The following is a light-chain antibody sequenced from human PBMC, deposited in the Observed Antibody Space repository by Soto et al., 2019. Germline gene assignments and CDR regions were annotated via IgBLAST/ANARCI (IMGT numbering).Light chain of an antibody. CDR3: HQRSNWPPYT. CDR1: QSVNRY. J-gene: IGKJ2*01. V-gene: IGKV3-11*01. CDR2: DAS. Sequence: EIVFTQSPATLSLSPGERATLSCRASQSVNRYLAWYQQKPGQAPRLLIYDASNRATGIPARFSGSGSGTDFTLTISSLEPEDFAIYYCHQRSNWPPYTFGQGTKVDIK.